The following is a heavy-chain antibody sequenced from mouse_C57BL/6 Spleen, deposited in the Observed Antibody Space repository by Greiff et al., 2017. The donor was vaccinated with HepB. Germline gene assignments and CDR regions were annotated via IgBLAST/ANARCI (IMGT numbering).Heavy chain of an antibody. V-gene: IGHV5-17*01. CDR3: AIYDYDVRYAMDY. D-gene: IGHD2-4*01. Sequence: EVQLQESGGGLVKPGGSLKLSCAASGFTFSDYGMHWVRQAPEKGLEWVAYISSGSSTIYYADTVKGRFTISRDNAKNTLFLQMTSLRSEDTAMYYCAIYDYDVRYAMDYWGQGTSVTVSS. CDR1: GFTFSDYG. CDR2: ISSGSSTI. J-gene: IGHJ4*01.